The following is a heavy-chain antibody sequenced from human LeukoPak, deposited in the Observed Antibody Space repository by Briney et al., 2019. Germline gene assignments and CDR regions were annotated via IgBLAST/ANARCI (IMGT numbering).Heavy chain of an antibody. CDR3: AKGSAYADF. J-gene: IGHJ4*02. CDR1: GFTFSSYV. D-gene: IGHD3-3*01. V-gene: IGHV3-23*01. Sequence: PGGSLRLSCAASGFTFSSYVMSWVRQAPGKGLEWVSTISGSGGSTYYADSVKGRFTISRDNPKNTLSLQMNSLRAEDTAVYCCAKGSAYADFWGQGTLVTVSS. CDR2: ISGSGGST.